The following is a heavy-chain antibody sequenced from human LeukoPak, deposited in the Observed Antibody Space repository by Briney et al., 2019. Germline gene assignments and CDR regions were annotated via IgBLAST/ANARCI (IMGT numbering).Heavy chain of an antibody. Sequence: PSETLSLTCTVSGGSVSSSSYYWGWIRQPPGKGLEWIGSIYYSGSTYYNPSLKSRVTISVDTSKNQFSLKLSSVTAADTAVYYCASPPSDSSGYYLNAFDIWGRGTMVIVSS. CDR3: ASPPSDSSGYYLNAFDI. CDR2: IYYSGST. D-gene: IGHD3-22*01. J-gene: IGHJ3*02. CDR1: GGSVSSSSYY. V-gene: IGHV4-39*07.